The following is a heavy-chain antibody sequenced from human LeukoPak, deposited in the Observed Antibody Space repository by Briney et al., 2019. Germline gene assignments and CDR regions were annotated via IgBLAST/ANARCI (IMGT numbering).Heavy chain of an antibody. CDR1: GFTFSSYW. V-gene: IGHV3-74*01. CDR2: INGDGSST. Sequence: GGSLRLSCAASGFTFSSYWMHWVRQAPGKGLVWVSRINGDGSSTSYADSVKGRFTISRDNAKNTLYVQMNSLRAEDTAIYYYTRGPVGSYRFVNWGQGTLVTVSS. D-gene: IGHD3-16*02. CDR3: TRGPVGSYRFVN. J-gene: IGHJ4*02.